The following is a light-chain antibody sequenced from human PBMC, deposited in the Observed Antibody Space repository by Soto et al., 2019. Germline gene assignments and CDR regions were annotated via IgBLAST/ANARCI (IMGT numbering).Light chain of an antibody. CDR1: QSISSY. J-gene: IGKJ1*01. CDR3: QQSYSTPPT. V-gene: IGKV1-39*01. CDR2: AAS. Sequence: DIQMTQSPSSLSASVGDRVTITCRASQSISSYLNWYQQKPGKAPKLLIYAASSLQSGVPSRFSGSGSGTDFTLTISSLQAEDFANYYCQQSYSTPPTFGQGTKVEIK.